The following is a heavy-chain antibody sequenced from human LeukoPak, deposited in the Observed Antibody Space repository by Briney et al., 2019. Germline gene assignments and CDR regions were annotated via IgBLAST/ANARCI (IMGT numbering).Heavy chain of an antibody. CDR3: ARLNLDIVVVPADLNYYYYGMDV. Sequence: GESLRISCKGSGYSFTSYWISWVRQMPGKGLEWMGRIDPSDSYTNYSPSFQGHVTISADKSISTAYLQWSRLKASDTAMYYCARLNLDIVVVPADLNYYYYGMDVWGKGTTVTVSS. CDR2: IDPSDSYT. V-gene: IGHV5-10-1*01. J-gene: IGHJ6*04. D-gene: IGHD2-2*01. CDR1: GYSFTSYW.